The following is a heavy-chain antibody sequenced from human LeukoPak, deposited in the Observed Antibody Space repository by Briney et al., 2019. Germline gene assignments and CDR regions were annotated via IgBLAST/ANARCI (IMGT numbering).Heavy chain of an antibody. D-gene: IGHD3-10*01. J-gene: IGHJ5*02. CDR2: ISPDTGGT. V-gene: IGHV1-2*02. CDR1: GAFTGEY. CDR3: ARSPYDSGSYVSAP. Sequence: SVKVSCKASGAFTGEYVHWVRQAPGQGLEWLGWISPDTGGTNFAQKFQGRVTMAGDTSISTAYMELSRLTSDDTAVYYCARSPYDSGSYVSAPWGQGTQVTVSS.